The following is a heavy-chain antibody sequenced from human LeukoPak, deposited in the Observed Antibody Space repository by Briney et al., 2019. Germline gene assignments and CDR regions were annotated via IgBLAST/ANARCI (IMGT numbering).Heavy chain of an antibody. CDR3: ATFYDSSGYYPLGAFDI. Sequence: GESLKISCKGSRYTFTSYWIGWVRQMPGKGLEWMVIIYPGDSDTRYSPSFQGQVTISADKSISTAYLQWSSLKASDTAMSYCATFYDSSGYYPLGAFDIWGQGTMVTVSS. CDR1: RYTFTSYW. CDR2: IYPGDSDT. D-gene: IGHD3-22*01. V-gene: IGHV5-51*01. J-gene: IGHJ3*02.